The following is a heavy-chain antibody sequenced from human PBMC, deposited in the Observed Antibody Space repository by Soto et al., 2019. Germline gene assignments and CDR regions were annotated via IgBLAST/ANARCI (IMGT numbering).Heavy chain of an antibody. J-gene: IGHJ5*02. CDR1: CGSISSSSYY. CDR2: IYYSGST. CDR3: ARHRRQGGKPYNWFDP. V-gene: IGHV4-39*01. D-gene: IGHD1-26*01. Sequence: SETPSLTSTVACGSISSSSYYRGWIRQPPGKGLEWIGSIYYSGSTYYNPSLKSRVTISVETSKNQFSLKLSSVTAADTAVYYCARHRRQGGKPYNWFDPWGQGTLVTGSS.